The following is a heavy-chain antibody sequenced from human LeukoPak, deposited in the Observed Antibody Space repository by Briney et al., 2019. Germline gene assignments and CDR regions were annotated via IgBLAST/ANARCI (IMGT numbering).Heavy chain of an antibody. V-gene: IGHV4-39*01. J-gene: IGHJ4*02. Sequence: SETLSLTCTVSGVSISSSSYYWGWIRQPPGKGLEWIGSIYYSGSTYYNPSLKSRVTISVDTSKNQFSLKLSSVTAADTAVYYCARRGSNYERYYFDYWGQGTLVTVSS. CDR2: IYYSGST. D-gene: IGHD4-4*01. CDR1: GVSISSSSYY. CDR3: ARRGSNYERYYFDY.